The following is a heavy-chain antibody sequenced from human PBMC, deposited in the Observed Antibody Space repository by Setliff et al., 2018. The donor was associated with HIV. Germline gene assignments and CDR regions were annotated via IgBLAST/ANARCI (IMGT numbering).Heavy chain of an antibody. CDR3: AKAYYNFWSTYDAFDI. CDR2: ISGSGGST. V-gene: IGHV3-23*01. J-gene: IGHJ3*02. Sequence: AGGSLRLSCAASGFTFSSYAMSWVRQAPGKGLEWVSAISGSGGSTYYADSVKGRFTISRDNSKNTLYLQMNSLRADDTALYYCAKAYYNFWSTYDAFDIWGQGTMVTVSS. D-gene: IGHD3-3*01. CDR1: GFTFSSYA.